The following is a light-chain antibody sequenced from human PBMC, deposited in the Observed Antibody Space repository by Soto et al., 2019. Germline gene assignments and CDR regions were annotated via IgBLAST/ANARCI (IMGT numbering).Light chain of an antibody. CDR1: ESVGSN. Sequence: EIVMTQSPATLSVSPGERVTLSCRASESVGSNVAWYQQKPGQAPRLLIYEASTKAAGIPARFGGSESGTEFFLTISSLQTEDSALYFCQQYDWFWTFGQGTKVEIK. CDR3: QQYDWFWT. CDR2: EAS. V-gene: IGKV3-15*01. J-gene: IGKJ1*01.